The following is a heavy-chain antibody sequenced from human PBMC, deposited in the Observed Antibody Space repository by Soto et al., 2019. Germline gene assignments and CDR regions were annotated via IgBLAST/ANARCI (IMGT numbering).Heavy chain of an antibody. D-gene: IGHD4-17*01. J-gene: IGHJ6*03. Sequence: EASVKVSCKASGYTFTSYGISWVRQAPGQGLEWMGWISAYNGNTNYAQKLQGRVTMTTDTSTSTAYMELRSLRSDDTAVYYCARGVHYPGDIYYYYMDVWGKGTTVTVSS. CDR2: ISAYNGNT. CDR3: ARGVHYPGDIYYYYMDV. CDR1: GYTFTSYG. V-gene: IGHV1-18*01.